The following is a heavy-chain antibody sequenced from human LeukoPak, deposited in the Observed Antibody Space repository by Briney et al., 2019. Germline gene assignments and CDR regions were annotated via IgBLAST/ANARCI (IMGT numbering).Heavy chain of an antibody. CDR3: ARGAYYDFWSGPPMGLDP. J-gene: IGHJ5*02. CDR2: IYYSGST. Sequence: PSETLSLTCTVSGASVSSGSYYWSWIRQPPGKGLEWIGYIYYSGSTNYNPSLKSRVTISVDTSKNQFSLKLSSVTAADTAVYYCARGAYYDFWSGPPMGLDPWGQGTLVTVSS. CDR1: GASVSSGSYY. D-gene: IGHD3-3*01. V-gene: IGHV4-61*01.